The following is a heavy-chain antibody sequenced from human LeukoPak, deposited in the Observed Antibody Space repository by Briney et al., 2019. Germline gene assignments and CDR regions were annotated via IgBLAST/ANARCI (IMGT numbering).Heavy chain of an antibody. D-gene: IGHD3-3*01. Sequence: SETLSLTCTVSGGSISSSSYYWGWIRQPPGKGLEWIGSIYYSGSTYYNPSLKSRVTMSVDTSKNQFSLKLSSVTAADTAVYYCASTFWEAFDIWGQGTMVTVSS. CDR3: ASTFWEAFDI. J-gene: IGHJ3*02. CDR2: IYYSGST. CDR1: GGSISSSSYY. V-gene: IGHV4-39*07.